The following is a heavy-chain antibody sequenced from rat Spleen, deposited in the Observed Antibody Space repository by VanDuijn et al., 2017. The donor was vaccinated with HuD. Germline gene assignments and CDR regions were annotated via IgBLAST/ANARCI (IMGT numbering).Heavy chain of an antibody. J-gene: IGHJ4*01. D-gene: IGHD4-3*01. CDR2: ISYGDRSGHSST. V-gene: IGHV5-29*01. Sequence: EVQLVESGGGLVQPGRSLKLSCAASGFTFSDYGMAWVRQGPTKGLEWVATISYGDRSGHSSTYYRDSVKGRFTISRDNAKSILYVQMDSLRPEDTATYYCTRHNSGYGVMDAWGQGTSVTVSS. CDR3: TRHNSGYGVMDA. CDR1: GFTFSDYG.